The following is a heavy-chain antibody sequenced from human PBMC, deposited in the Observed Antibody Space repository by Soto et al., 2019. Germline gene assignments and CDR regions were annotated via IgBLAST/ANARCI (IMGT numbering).Heavy chain of an antibody. J-gene: IGHJ3*01. Sequence: QVQLQESGPGRVKPSGTLSLTCTVSGCSVTSNQYWSWVRQSPGTALEWIDEIYHSATTYYTPSLRGSVSISSDKSKNHSSLIRTSVTAADTAVYPCARDSRYCADACCSIMRDAFNVWGQGTLVTVSS. V-gene: IGHV4-4*02. D-gene: IGHD2-21*01. CDR3: ARDSRYCADACCSIMRDAFNV. CDR2: IYHSATT. CDR1: GCSVTSNQY.